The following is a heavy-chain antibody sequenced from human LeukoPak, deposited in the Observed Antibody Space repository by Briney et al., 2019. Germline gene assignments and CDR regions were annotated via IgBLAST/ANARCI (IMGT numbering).Heavy chain of an antibody. J-gene: IGHJ3*02. CDR1: GGSISTYY. Sequence: SETLSLTCTVSGGSISTYYWSWIRQPPGKGLEWIGYIYYSGNTNYNPSLKSRVTISVDTSKNQLSLKLSSVTAADTAVYYCARERGLWFGDDAFEIWGQGTMVIVSS. V-gene: IGHV4-59*01. D-gene: IGHD3-10*01. CDR2: IYYSGNT. CDR3: ARERGLWFGDDAFEI.